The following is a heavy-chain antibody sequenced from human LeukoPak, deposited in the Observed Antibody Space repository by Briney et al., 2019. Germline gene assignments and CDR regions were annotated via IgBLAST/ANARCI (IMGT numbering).Heavy chain of an antibody. CDR2: IYYSGST. Sequence: SETLSLTCTVSGGSISSSSYYWGWIRQPPGKGLEWIGSIYYSGSTNYNPSLKSRVTISVDTSKNQFSLKLSSVTAADTAVYYCARQSSSSIYWYFDLWGRGTLVTVSS. D-gene: IGHD6-6*01. CDR1: GGSISSSSYY. J-gene: IGHJ2*01. V-gene: IGHV4-39*07. CDR3: ARQSSSSIYWYFDL.